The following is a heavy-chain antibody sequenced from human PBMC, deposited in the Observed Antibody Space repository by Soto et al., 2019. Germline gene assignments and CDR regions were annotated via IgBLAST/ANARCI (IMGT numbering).Heavy chain of an antibody. CDR2: IIPIFGTA. D-gene: IGHD3-10*01. V-gene: IGHV1-69*01. CDR3: AREEMVRGVVHNYYYYGMDV. J-gene: IGHJ6*02. CDR1: GGTFSSYA. Sequence: QVQLVQSGAEVKKPGSSVNVSCKASGGTFSSYAISWVRQAPGQGLEWMGGIIPIFGTANYAQKFQGRVTITADESTSTAYMELSSLRSEDTAVYYCAREEMVRGVVHNYYYYGMDVWGQGTTVTVSS.